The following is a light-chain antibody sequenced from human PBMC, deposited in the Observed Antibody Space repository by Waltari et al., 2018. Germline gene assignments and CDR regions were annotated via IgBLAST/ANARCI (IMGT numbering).Light chain of an antibody. J-gene: IGKJ1*01. V-gene: IGKV1-5*03. Sequence: DIQMTQSPSTLSASVGDSVTITCRASQRIGNWLAWYQQKPGKAPNLLISKASALESGVPSRFSGSGSGKEFTLTISSLQPDDFATYDCHQYSSVPWALGQGTKVEIK. CDR1: QRIGNW. CDR3: HQYSSVPWA. CDR2: KAS.